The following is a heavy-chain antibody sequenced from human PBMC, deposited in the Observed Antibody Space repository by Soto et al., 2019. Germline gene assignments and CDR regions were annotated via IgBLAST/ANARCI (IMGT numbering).Heavy chain of an antibody. CDR2: RYYSGNT. V-gene: IGHV4-30-4*01. Sequence: QLQESGPGPVTPSQTLSLSCTVSGVSITSGSYYWTXXXXXXXXXXEWIGYRYYSGNTYYNPSLNGRATISVDTSNNQFSLKLTSVTAADTAVYYCARGGYDTSGQTFIGWGPDCWGQGTLVTVSS. CDR3: ARGGYDTSGQTFIGWGPDC. D-gene: IGHD3-22*01. J-gene: IGHJ4*02. CDR1: GVSITSGSYY.